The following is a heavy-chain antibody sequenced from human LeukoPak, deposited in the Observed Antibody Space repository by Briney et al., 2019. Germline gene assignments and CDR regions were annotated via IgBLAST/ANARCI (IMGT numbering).Heavy chain of an antibody. CDR3: ARDHQFEGMAAAGTDY. CDR1: SGSISSYY. V-gene: IGHV4-4*07. Sequence: SETLSLTCTVSSGSISSYYWSWIRQPAGKGLEWIGRIYTSGSTNYNPSLKSRVTMSVDTSKNQFSLKLSSVTAADTAVYYCARDHQFEGMAAAGTDYWGQGTLVTVSS. CDR2: IYTSGST. J-gene: IGHJ4*02. D-gene: IGHD6-13*01.